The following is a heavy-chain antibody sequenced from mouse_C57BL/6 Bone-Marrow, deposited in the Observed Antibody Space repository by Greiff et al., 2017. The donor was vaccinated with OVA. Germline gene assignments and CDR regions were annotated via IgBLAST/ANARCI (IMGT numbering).Heavy chain of an antibody. D-gene: IGHD2-5*01. Sequence: EVQLQQSGAELVRPGASVKLSCTASGFTINDDYMHWVKQRPEQGLEWIGCIAPENGDTEYASTFQGKATITAATSSNTAYLQLISLPSEEPAVDYCSAKEWDSNTWFAYWGQGTMVTVSA. CDR2: IAPENGDT. CDR3: SAKEWDSNTWFAY. J-gene: IGHJ3*01. V-gene: IGHV14-4*01. CDR1: GFTINDDY.